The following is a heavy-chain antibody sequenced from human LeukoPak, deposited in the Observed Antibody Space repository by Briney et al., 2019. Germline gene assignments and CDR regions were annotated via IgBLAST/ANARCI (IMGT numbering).Heavy chain of an antibody. CDR2: ISGTSNTI. Sequence: GRSLRLSCAASGFTFSSYSMSWVRQAPGKGLEWVSYISGTSNTIYYADSVKGRFTISRDNAKSSLFLQMNNLRADDTAVYHCARGGFSSGWSYFDYWSQGTLVTVSS. CDR1: GFTFSSYS. V-gene: IGHV3-48*01. J-gene: IGHJ4*02. D-gene: IGHD6-13*01. CDR3: ARGGFSSGWSYFDY.